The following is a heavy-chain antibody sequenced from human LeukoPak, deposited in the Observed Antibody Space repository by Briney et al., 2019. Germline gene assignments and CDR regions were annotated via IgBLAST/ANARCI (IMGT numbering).Heavy chain of an antibody. CDR1: GFTFTSYA. J-gene: IGHJ4*02. V-gene: IGHV3-21*01. Sequence: PGGSLRLSCAASGFTFTSYAMNWVRQAPGRGLELVSSISSSNAYIYYADSVKGRFTISRDNAKNSLYLQMNSLRAEDTAVYYCARAGGSETYGGEFDYWGQGTLVTVSS. D-gene: IGHD3-10*01. CDR2: ISSSNAYI. CDR3: ARAGGSETYGGEFDY.